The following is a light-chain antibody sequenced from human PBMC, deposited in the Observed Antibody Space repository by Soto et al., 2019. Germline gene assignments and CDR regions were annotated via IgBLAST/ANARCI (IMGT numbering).Light chain of an antibody. CDR2: GSS. Sequence: EIVMTQSPATLSVSPGERATLSCRASQYVSNNLAWYQQKPGQAPRLLIYGSSTRATGIPARFSGSGSGTDFTLTISSLQSEDFAVYYCQQYNNWPPLTFGGGNKVEIK. CDR3: QQYNNWPPLT. J-gene: IGKJ4*01. V-gene: IGKV3-15*01. CDR1: QYVSNN.